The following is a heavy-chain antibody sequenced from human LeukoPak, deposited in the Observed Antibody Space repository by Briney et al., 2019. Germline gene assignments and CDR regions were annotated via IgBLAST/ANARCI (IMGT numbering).Heavy chain of an antibody. Sequence: PGGSLRLSCAASGFSFRNYAIGWVRQAPGEGLEWVSAISGSGDVTYYADPVKGRFTIYRDNAKNTLYLQMNSLRAEDTAIYYCARDRSWDTSTSSSQYFLHWGRGSLVSVS. J-gene: IGHJ1*01. CDR2: ISGSGDVT. D-gene: IGHD1-26*01. CDR1: GFSFRNYA. V-gene: IGHV3-23*01. CDR3: ARDRSWDTSTSSSQYFLH.